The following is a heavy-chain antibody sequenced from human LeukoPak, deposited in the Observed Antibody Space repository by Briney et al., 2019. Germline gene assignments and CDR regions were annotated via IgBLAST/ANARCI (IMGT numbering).Heavy chain of an antibody. CDR3: AKGQGIAVAGFDY. J-gene: IGHJ4*02. D-gene: IGHD6-19*01. Sequence: RPGGSLRLSCAASGFTFDDYAMHWVRQAPGKGLEWVSGISWNSGSIGYADSVKGRFTISRDNAKNSLYLQMNSLRAEDTALYYCAKGQGIAVAGFDYWGQGTLVTVSS. V-gene: IGHV3-9*01. CDR2: ISWNSGSI. CDR1: GFTFDDYA.